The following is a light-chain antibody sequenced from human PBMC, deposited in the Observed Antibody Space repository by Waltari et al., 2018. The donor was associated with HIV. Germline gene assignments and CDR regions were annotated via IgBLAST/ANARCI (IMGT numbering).Light chain of an antibody. CDR1: SSDVGGYNY. J-gene: IGLJ3*02. V-gene: IGLV2-14*01. CDR2: EVS. Sequence: QSALTQPASVSGSPGQSITISCTGTSSDVGGYNYVSWYQQHPGKAPKLLIYEVSNLPSGVSNRFSGSKSGNTASLTISGLQAEDEADYYCCSYAGSSNWVFGGGTKLTVL. CDR3: CSYAGSSNWV.